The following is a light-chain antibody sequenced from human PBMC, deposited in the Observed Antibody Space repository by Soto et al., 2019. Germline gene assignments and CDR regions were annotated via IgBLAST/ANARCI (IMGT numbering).Light chain of an antibody. J-gene: IGLJ3*02. CDR1: SRDVGGYSY. V-gene: IGLV2-14*01. CDR2: EVN. Sequence: QSALTQPASVSGSPGQSITISCTGTSRDVGGYSYVSWYQHHPGKAPKLMIYEVNNRPSGVSNRFSGSKSGNTASLTISGLQAEDEADYYCSSYTSSRTPVFGGGTKVTV. CDR3: SSYTSSRTPV.